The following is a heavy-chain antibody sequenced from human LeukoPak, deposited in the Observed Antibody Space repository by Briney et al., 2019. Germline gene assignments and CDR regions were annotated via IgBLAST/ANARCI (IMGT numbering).Heavy chain of an antibody. J-gene: IGHJ4*02. Sequence: SETLSLTCTVSGGSISSSSYYWSCIRQPPGKGLEWIGYIYYSGSTNYNPSLKSRVTISVDTSKNQFSLKLSSVTAADTAVYYCARREYFDYWGQGTLVTVSS. V-gene: IGHV4-61*01. CDR1: GGSISSSSYY. CDR2: IYYSGST. D-gene: IGHD1-14*01. CDR3: ARREYFDY.